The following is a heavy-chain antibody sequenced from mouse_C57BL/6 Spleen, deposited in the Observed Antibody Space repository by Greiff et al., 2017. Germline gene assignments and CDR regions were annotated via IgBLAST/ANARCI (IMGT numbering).Heavy chain of an antibody. J-gene: IGHJ2*01. CDR3: AMAFDYDDY. Sequence: VKLMESGAELARPGASVKLSCTASGYNFTSSGISWVKQRTGQGLEWIGMIYPRSGNTYYNEKFKGKATLTADKSSSTAYLELRSLTAEASAVYFCAMAFDYDDYWGQGTLLTVSA. CDR1: GYNFTSSG. V-gene: IGHV1-81*01. D-gene: IGHD2-4*01. CDR2: IYPRSGNT.